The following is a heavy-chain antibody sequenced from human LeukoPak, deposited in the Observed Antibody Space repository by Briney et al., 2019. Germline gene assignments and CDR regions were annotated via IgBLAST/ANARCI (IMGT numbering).Heavy chain of an antibody. D-gene: IGHD3-22*01. CDR2: IYYSGST. Sequence: SSETLSLTCTVSGGSISSYYWSWIRQPPGKGLEWIGYIYYSGSTNYNPSLKSRVTISVDTSKNQFSLKLSSVTAADTAVYYCATKDYDSRDWYFDLWGRGTLVTVSS. CDR1: GGSISSYY. J-gene: IGHJ2*01. V-gene: IGHV4-59*01. CDR3: ATKDYDSRDWYFDL.